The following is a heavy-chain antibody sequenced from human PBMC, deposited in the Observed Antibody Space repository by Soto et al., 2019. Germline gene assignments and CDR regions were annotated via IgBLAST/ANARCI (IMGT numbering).Heavy chain of an antibody. J-gene: IGHJ6*02. D-gene: IGHD5-18*01. V-gene: IGHV1-69*13. Sequence: SVKVSCKASGGTFSSYAISWVRQAPGQGLEWMGGIIPIFGTANYAQKFQGRVTITADESTSTAYMELSSLRSEDTAVYYCARDRMGGGYSYAYYYYGMDVWGQGTTVTVS. CDR2: IIPIFGTA. CDR3: ARDRMGGGYSYAYYYYGMDV. CDR1: GGTFSSYA.